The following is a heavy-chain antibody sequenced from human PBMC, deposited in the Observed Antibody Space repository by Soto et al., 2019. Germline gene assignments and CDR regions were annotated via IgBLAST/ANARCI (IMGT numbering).Heavy chain of an antibody. CDR1: GFTFSNAW. CDR3: TGARGDY. Sequence: LSLSCAASGFTFSNAWMGWVRQAPGKGLEWVGRIKSKTDGGTTDYEAPVKGRFTISRDDSKNTLYLQMNSLKTQDTAVYYCTGARGDYWGQGTLVTVSS. CDR2: IKSKTDGGTT. J-gene: IGHJ4*02. V-gene: IGHV3-15*01. D-gene: IGHD1-26*01.